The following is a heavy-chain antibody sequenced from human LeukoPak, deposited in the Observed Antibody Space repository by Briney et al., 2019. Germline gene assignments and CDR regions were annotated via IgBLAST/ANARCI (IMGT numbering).Heavy chain of an antibody. J-gene: IGHJ4*02. CDR3: AGMTTVSHGWDY. V-gene: IGHV1-18*01. CDR2: ISAYNGNT. Sequence: GASVKVSCKASGYTFTSYGISWVRQAPGQGLEWMGWISAYNGNTNYAQKLQGRVTMTTDTSTSTDYMELRSLRSDDTAVYYCAGMTTVSHGWDYWGQGTLVTVSS. D-gene: IGHD4-17*01. CDR1: GYTFTSYG.